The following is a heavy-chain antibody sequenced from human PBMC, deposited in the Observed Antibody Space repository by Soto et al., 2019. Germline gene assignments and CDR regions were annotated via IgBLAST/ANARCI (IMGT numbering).Heavy chain of an antibody. CDR3: AHRVLRTVFGLVTTTAIYFDF. J-gene: IGHJ4*02. V-gene: IGHV2-5*02. CDR2: IYWDDDK. CDR1: GFSLTTSGVG. Sequence: QITLNESGPTVVRPTETLTLTCRFSGFSLTTSGVGVGWIRQSPGKAPEWLALIYWDDDKRYSASLKSRLTITEDTSKHQVGLTVSDLDPTDTATYYCAHRVLRTVFGLVTTTAIYFDFWGQGTPVAVSS. D-gene: IGHD3-3*01.